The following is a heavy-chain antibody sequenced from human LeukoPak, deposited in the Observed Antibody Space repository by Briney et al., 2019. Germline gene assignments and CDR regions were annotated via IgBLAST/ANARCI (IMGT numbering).Heavy chain of an antibody. Sequence: PGGSLRLSCAASGFTFSSYSMNWVRQAPGKGLEWVSYISSSSSTIYYADSVKGRFTISRDNGKNSLYLQMNSLRAEDTAVYYCARPEGATTTYWGQGTLVTVSS. CDR2: ISSSSSTI. CDR3: ARPEGATTTY. CDR1: GFTFSSYS. J-gene: IGHJ4*02. V-gene: IGHV3-48*01. D-gene: IGHD1-26*01.